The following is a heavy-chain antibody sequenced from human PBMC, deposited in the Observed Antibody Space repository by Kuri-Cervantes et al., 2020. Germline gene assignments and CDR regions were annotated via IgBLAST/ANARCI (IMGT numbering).Heavy chain of an antibody. CDR1: GYTFTSYS. Sequence: SVKVSCKASGYTFTSYSISWVRQAPGQGLEWMGGIIPIFGTTNYAQKFQGRVTITADISTSTAYMELSSLRSEDTAVYYCARGVDICSGGTCYPNYYYYYMDVWGKGTTVTVSS. CDR2: IIPIFGTT. D-gene: IGHD2-15*01. V-gene: IGHV1-69*06. J-gene: IGHJ6*03. CDR3: ARGVDICSGGTCYPNYYYYYMDV.